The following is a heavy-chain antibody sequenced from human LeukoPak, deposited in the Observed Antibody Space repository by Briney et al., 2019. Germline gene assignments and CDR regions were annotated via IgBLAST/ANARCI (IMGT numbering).Heavy chain of an antibody. J-gene: IGHJ4*02. CDR2: TRNKANSYTT. CDR3: ARGTTHGY. D-gene: IGHD1-7*01. V-gene: IGHV3-72*01. CDR1: GFTFSDDY. Sequence: PGGSLRLSCAASGFTFSDDYMDGVRQAPGKGLEWVGRTRNKANSYTTEYAASVKGRFTISRDDSKNSLYLQMSSLKTDDTAVYYCARGTTHGYWGEGTLVTVSS.